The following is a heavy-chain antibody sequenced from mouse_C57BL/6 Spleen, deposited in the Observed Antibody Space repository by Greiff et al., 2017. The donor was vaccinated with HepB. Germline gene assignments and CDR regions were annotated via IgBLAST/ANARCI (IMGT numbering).Heavy chain of an antibody. V-gene: IGHV2-2*01. J-gene: IGHJ3*01. CDR3: APLIYYDYDEGFAY. Sequence: VKLMESGPGLVQPSQSLSITCTVSGFSLTSYGVHWVRQSPGKGLEWLGVIWSGGSTDYNAAFISRLSISKDNSKSQVFFKMNSLQADDTAIYYCAPLIYYDYDEGFAYWGQGTLVTVSA. CDR1: GFSLTSYG. CDR2: IWSGGST. D-gene: IGHD2-4*01.